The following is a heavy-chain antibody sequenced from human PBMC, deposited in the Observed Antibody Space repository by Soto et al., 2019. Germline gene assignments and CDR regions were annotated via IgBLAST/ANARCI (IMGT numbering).Heavy chain of an antibody. V-gene: IGHV3-23*01. Sequence: GGSLRLSCAASGFTFSIYAMTWVRQAPGKGLEWVSTIGGSGGDTSYADFVRGHFTISRDNSRNTLYLQMNSLRAEDTAVYYCAKDAPGSGWLSDYWGQGTLVTVSS. CDR3: AKDAPGSGWLSDY. CDR1: GFTFSIYA. D-gene: IGHD3-22*01. J-gene: IGHJ4*02. CDR2: IGGSGGDT.